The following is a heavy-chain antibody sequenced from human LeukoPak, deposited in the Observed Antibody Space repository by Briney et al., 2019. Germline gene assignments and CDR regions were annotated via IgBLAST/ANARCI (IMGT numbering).Heavy chain of an antibody. D-gene: IGHD6-19*01. CDR2: IYYSGST. Sequence: PSQTLSLTCTVSGGSISSGGYYWSWIRQHPGKGLEWIGYIYYSGSTYYNPSLKSRVTISADTSKNQFSLKLSSVTAADTAVYYCARATSFGSGWYYFDYWGQGTLVTVSS. CDR1: GGSISSGGYY. J-gene: IGHJ4*02. V-gene: IGHV4-31*03. CDR3: ARATSFGSGWYYFDY.